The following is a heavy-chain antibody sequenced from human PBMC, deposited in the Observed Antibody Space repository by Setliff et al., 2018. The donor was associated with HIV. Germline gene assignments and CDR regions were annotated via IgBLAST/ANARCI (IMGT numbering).Heavy chain of an antibody. CDR2: INHSGNT. J-gene: IGHJ6*03. CDR1: GDSFSGYD. CDR3: ARGYSGKYLFSGYMDV. V-gene: IGHV4-34*01. Sequence: SETLSLTCAVYGDSFSGYDWDWIRQPPGQGLEWIGEINHSGNTKYNPSLKSRVTISVDTSKNQFSLRLTSVTAADTAVYYCARGYSGKYLFSGYMDVWGKGTTVTVSS. D-gene: IGHD1-26*01.